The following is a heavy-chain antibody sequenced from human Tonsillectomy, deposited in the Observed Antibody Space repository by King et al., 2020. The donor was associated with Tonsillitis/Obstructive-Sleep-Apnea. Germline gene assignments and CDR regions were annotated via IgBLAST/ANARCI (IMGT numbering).Heavy chain of an antibody. Sequence: VQLVQSGPEVKKPGASGKVSCKTSGYTFTNYGISWVRQAPGQGLEWMGWIDTYSGSTNYPQKFLGRVTMTTDTSTNTVYMELRSLGSDDTAVYYCARDGSNTPGEYYFDYWGQGTLVTVSS. CDR2: IDTYSGST. J-gene: IGHJ4*02. CDR3: ARDGSNTPGEYYFDY. V-gene: IGHV1-18*01. CDR1: GYTFTNYG. D-gene: IGHD3-10*01.